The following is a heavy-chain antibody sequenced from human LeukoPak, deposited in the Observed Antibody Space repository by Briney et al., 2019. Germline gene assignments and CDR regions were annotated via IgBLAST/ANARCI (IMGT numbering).Heavy chain of an antibody. CDR1: GGSFSGYY. V-gene: IGHV4-34*01. CDR3: ARHPTSNYDILTGYYIGPVGYIDY. CDR2: INHSGST. J-gene: IGHJ4*02. Sequence: SETLSLTCAVYGGSFSGYYWSWIRQPPGKGLEWIGEINHSGSTNYNPSLKSRVTISVDTSKNEFSLKLSSVTAADTAVYYCARHPTSNYDILTGYYIGPVGYIDYWGQGTLVTVSS. D-gene: IGHD3-9*01.